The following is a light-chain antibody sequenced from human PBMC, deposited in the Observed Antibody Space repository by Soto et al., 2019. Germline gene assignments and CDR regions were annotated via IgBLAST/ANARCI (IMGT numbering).Light chain of an antibody. CDR3: SSYTSSSPLYV. J-gene: IGLJ1*01. CDR2: DVS. V-gene: IGLV2-14*01. Sequence: QSALTQPASVSGSPGQSITISCTGTSSDVGGYNYVSWYQQHPGKVPKLMIYDVSNRPSGVSNRFSGSKSGNTASLTISGLQAEDDADYYCSSYTSSSPLYVFRTGTKVTVL. CDR1: SSDVGGYNY.